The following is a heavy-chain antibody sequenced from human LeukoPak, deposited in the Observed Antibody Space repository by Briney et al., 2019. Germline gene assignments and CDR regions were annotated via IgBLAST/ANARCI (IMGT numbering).Heavy chain of an antibody. V-gene: IGHV3-30*01. J-gene: IGHJ6*03. D-gene: IGHD2-2*02. CDR1: GFTFSSYA. CDR2: ISYDGSNK. Sequence: PGGSLRLSCAASGFTFSSYAMHWVRQAPGKGLEWVAVISYDGSNKYYADSVKGRFTISRDNSKNTLYLQMNSLRAEDTAVYYCARDAADCSSTSCYTVYYYYMDVWGKGTTVTVSS. CDR3: ARDAADCSSTSCYTVYYYYMDV.